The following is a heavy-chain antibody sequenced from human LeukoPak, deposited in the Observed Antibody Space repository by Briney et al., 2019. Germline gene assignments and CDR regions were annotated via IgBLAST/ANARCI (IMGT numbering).Heavy chain of an antibody. V-gene: IGHV3-23*01. CDR2: ISGSGVTT. CDR1: GFTFNTYG. Sequence: GGSLRLSCAASGFTFNTYGMSWVRQAPGKGLEWVSAISGSGVTTYYADSVKGRFTISRDNSKSTLYLQMNSLRAEDTAVYYCAELGITMIGGVWGKGTTVTISS. D-gene: IGHD3-10*02. J-gene: IGHJ6*04. CDR3: AELGITMIGGV.